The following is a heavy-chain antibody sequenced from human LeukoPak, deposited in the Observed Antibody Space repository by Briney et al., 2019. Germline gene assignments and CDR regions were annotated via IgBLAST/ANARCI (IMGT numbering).Heavy chain of an antibody. CDR1: GYTFTGYY. J-gene: IGHJ1*01. D-gene: IGHD3-22*01. CDR2: INPSGGST. CDR3: ARAPYESSGYTSFQH. Sequence: ASVKVSCKASGYTFTGYYMHWVRQAPGQGLEWMGIINPSGGSTSYAQKFQGRVTMTRDTSTSTVYMELSSLRSEDTAVYYCARAPYESSGYTSFQHWGQGTLVTVSS. V-gene: IGHV1-46*01.